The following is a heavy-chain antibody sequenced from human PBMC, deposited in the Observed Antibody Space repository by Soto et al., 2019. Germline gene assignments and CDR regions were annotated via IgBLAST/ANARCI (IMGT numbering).Heavy chain of an antibody. CDR1: GFTFSNAW. V-gene: IGHV3-15*07. J-gene: IGHJ6*02. Sequence: GGSLRLSCAASGFTFSNAWMNWVRQAPGKGLEWVGRIKSKTDGGTTDYAAPVKGRFTISRDDSKNTLYLQMNSLKTEDTAVYYCTTDRIEFGEFWYGMDVWGQGTTVTVSS. D-gene: IGHD3-10*01. CDR3: TTDRIEFGEFWYGMDV. CDR2: IKSKTDGGTT.